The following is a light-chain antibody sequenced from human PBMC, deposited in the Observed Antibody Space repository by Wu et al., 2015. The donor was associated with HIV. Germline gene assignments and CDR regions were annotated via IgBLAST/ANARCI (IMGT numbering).Light chain of an antibody. CDR1: QSVSSY. CDR2: DAS. J-gene: IGKJ1*01. V-gene: IGKV3-11*01. Sequence: EIVMTQSPATLSVSPGERVTLSCRASQSVSSYLAWYQQKPGQAPRLLIYDASNRATGIPARFSGSGSGTDFTLTISSLEPEDFAVYYCQQRSEPGAFGQGTKVEIK. CDR3: QQRSEPGA.